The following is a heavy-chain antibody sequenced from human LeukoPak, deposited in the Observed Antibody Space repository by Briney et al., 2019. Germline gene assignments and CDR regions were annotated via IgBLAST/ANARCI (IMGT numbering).Heavy chain of an antibody. CDR1: GFTFSNYA. D-gene: IGHD1-26*01. CDR3: AKASGNYLTYYFDY. CDR2: ISYDGSTK. J-gene: IGHJ4*02. V-gene: IGHV3-30-3*01. Sequence: GGSLRLSCAASGFTFSNYAMHWVRQAPHKGLEWVAVISYDGSTKYYADSVKGRFTISRENSKNSLYLQMSRLRTEDTALYYCAKASGNYLTYYFDYWGQGTLVTVSS.